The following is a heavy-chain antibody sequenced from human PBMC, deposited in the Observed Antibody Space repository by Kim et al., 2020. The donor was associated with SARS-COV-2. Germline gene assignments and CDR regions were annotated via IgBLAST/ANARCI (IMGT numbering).Heavy chain of an antibody. CDR1: GYTFTSYY. V-gene: IGHV1-46*01. Sequence: ASVKVSCKASGYTFTSYYMHWVRQAPGQGLEWMGIINPSGGSTSYAQKFQGRVTMTRDTSTSTVYMELSSLRSEDTAVYYCARAATYYYDSSGYYYFDYWGHGTLVTVSS. CDR2: INPSGGST. J-gene: IGHJ4*01. D-gene: IGHD3-22*01. CDR3: ARAATYYYDSSGYYYFDY.